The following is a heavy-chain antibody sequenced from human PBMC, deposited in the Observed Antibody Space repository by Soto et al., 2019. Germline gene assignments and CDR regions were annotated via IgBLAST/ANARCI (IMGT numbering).Heavy chain of an antibody. V-gene: IGHV4-30-2*01. CDR3: ANDPGYSLDY. J-gene: IGHJ4*02. CDR2: MYHSGST. D-gene: IGHD5-12*01. Sequence: SETLSLTCAVSGGSISSGGYSWSWIRQPPGKGLEWIGYMYHSGSTYYNPSLKSRVTISIDRSKNQFSLKLSSLTAADTAVYYCANDPGYSLDYWGQGTQVTVSS. CDR1: GGSISSGGYS.